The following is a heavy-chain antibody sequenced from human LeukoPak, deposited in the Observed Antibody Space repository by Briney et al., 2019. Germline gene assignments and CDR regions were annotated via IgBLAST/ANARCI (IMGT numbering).Heavy chain of an antibody. Sequence: SETLSLTRAVSGGSISSGGYSWSWIRQPPGKGLEWIGYIYHSGSTYYNPSLKSRVTISVDRSKNQFSLKLSSVTAADTAVYYCARGGTPLGYGMDVWGQGTTVTVSS. V-gene: IGHV4-30-2*01. J-gene: IGHJ6*02. D-gene: IGHD3-16*01. CDR2: IYHSGST. CDR1: GGSISSGGYS. CDR3: ARGGTPLGYGMDV.